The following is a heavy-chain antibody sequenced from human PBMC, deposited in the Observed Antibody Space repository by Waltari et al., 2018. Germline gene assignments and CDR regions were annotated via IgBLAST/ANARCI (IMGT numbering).Heavy chain of an antibody. D-gene: IGHD6-6*01. Sequence: QVQLQESGPGLVKPSETLSLTCTVSGGSISSYYWSWIRQPPGKGLEWIGYIYYSGSTNYNPSLKSRVTISVDTSKNQFSLKLSSVTAADTAVYYCARGRRGSSSSDYWGQGTLVTVSS. J-gene: IGHJ4*02. CDR3: ARGRRGSSSSDY. CDR2: IYYSGST. V-gene: IGHV4-59*12. CDR1: GGSISSYY.